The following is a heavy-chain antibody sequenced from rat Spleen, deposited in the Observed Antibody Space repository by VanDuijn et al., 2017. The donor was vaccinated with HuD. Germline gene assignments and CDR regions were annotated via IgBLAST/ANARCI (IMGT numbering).Heavy chain of an antibody. Sequence: EVQLMESGGGLVQPGRSLRLSCVASGFAFNKYWMTWVRQAPGKGLEWVASISNTGGTTDYPDSVKGRFTISRDNAQNTLYLQMDSLRSEDTATYYCATENYWFAYWGQGTLVTVSS. J-gene: IGHJ3*01. D-gene: IGHD1-10*01. V-gene: IGHV5-31*01. CDR1: GFAFNKYW. CDR2: ISNTGGTT. CDR3: ATENYWFAY.